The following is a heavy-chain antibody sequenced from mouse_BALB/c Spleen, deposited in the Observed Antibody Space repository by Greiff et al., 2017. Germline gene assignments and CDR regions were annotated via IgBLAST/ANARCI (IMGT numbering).Heavy chain of an antibody. CDR2: IDPSDSET. CDR1: GYSFTSYW. CDR3: AAYPMDY. Sequence: QVQLQQSGPQLVRPGASVTISCKASGYSFTSYWMHWVKQRPGQGLEWIGMIDPSDSETRLNQKFKDKATLTVDKSSSTAYMQLSSPTSEDSAVYYCAAYPMDYWGQGTSVTVSA. D-gene: IGHD2-10*01. V-gene: IGHV1-74*01. J-gene: IGHJ4*01.